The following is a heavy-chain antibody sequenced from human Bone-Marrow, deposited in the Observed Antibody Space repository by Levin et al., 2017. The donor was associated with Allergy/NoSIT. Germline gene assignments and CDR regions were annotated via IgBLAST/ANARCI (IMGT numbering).Heavy chain of an antibody. D-gene: IGHD4-23*01. CDR1: GVTFSGYW. V-gene: IGHV3-74*01. CDR3: ARAPFGGFDY. Sequence: PSETLSLTCAASGVTFSGYWMHWVRQAPGKGLMRVSRINSDGSSTNYADSVKGRFTISRDNAKNTLYLQMNSLRADDTAVYYCARAPFGGFDYWGQGTLVTVSS. J-gene: IGHJ4*02. CDR2: INSDGSST.